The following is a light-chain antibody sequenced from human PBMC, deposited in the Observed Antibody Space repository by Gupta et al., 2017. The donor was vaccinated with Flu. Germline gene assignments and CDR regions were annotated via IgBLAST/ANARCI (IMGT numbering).Light chain of an antibody. CDR3: QQRGGWPLIT. Sequence: RVTLSSRGSQSVIDNISWYQQKPGQSPTLLIDDAATRATGIPARFSGSGSGTDFTLTINALEPEDVAVYYCQQRGGWPLITFGQGTRLDIK. CDR2: DAA. V-gene: IGKV3-11*01. CDR1: QSVIDN. J-gene: IGKJ5*01.